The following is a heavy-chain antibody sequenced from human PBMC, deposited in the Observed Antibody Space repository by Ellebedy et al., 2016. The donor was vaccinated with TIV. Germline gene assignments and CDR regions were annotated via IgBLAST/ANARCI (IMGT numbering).Heavy chain of an antibody. CDR3: ARDRDGDPLDL. CDR2: IIPILGMT. Sequence: ASVKVSCKASGDTSSSYAISWVRQAPGQGLEWMGRIIPILGMTNYAQKFQGRVTSTADTSMSTVYMELNSLRSEDTAVYYCARDRDGDPLDLWGQGTLVTVSS. J-gene: IGHJ5*02. V-gene: IGHV1-69*04. D-gene: IGHD4-17*01. CDR1: GDTSSSYA.